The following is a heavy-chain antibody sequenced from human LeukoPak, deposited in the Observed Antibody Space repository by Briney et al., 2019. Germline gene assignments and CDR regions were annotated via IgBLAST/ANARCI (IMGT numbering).Heavy chain of an antibody. J-gene: IGHJ3*02. CDR1: GFTFSSYS. CDR2: ISASGDVT. D-gene: IGHD1-1*01. CDR3: AKSLFTSATGTGRAFHI. V-gene: IGHV3-23*01. Sequence: PGGSLRLSRAASGFTFSSYSMSWVRQAPGKGLEWVSGISASGDVTFHADPVKGRFTISRDNSKNTLYLQMTSLRAEDTAEYYCAKSLFTSATGTGRAFHIWGQGTMVTVSS.